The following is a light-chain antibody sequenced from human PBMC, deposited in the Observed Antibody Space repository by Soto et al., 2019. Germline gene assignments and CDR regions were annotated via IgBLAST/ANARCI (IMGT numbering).Light chain of an antibody. CDR2: GAS. J-gene: IGKJ1*01. CDR1: QSIRNNQ. V-gene: IGKV3-20*01. Sequence: EIVLTQSPGTLSLSPGERASLSCRASQSIRNNQLVWFQQRPGQAPRLLVYGASSRASVIPDRFSGRGSGTDFTLANSRLETEDSAVYYCQQYSNSVWTVGQGTKVEIK. CDR3: QQYSNSVWT.